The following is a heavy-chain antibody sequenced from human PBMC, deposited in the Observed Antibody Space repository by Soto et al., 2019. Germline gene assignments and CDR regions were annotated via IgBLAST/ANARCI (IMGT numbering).Heavy chain of an antibody. D-gene: IGHD6-19*01. CDR3: ARDSSGWHNAGGWFDP. CDR2: ISAYNGNT. CDR1: GYTFTSYG. Sequence: QVQLVQSGAEVKKPGASVKVSCKASGYTFTSYGISWVRQAPGQGLEWMGWISAYNGNTNYAQKRQGRGTMTTDTSTSTAYMELRSLRSDDTAVYYCARDSSGWHNAGGWFDPWGQGTLVTVSS. J-gene: IGHJ5*02. V-gene: IGHV1-18*01.